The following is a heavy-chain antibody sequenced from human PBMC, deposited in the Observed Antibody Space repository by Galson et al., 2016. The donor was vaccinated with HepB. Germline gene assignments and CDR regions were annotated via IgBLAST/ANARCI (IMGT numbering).Heavy chain of an antibody. CDR1: RTSMRNGGYS. Sequence: TLSLTCVVSRTSMRNGGYSWAWIRQPPGKGLEGIGNIYHLGTAYYNPSLKSRVTMSVDLSRNEFYLTLTSVTAADTAVYYCAARPYSFGYGWFDPWGQGTLVTVSS. CDR2: IYHLGTA. D-gene: IGHD3-22*01. J-gene: IGHJ5*02. CDR3: AARPYSFGYGWFDP. V-gene: IGHV4-30-2*01.